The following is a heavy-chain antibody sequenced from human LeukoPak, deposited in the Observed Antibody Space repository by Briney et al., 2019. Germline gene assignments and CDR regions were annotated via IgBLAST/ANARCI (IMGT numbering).Heavy chain of an antibody. CDR2: INHSGST. CDR1: GGSFSGYY. V-gene: IGHV4-34*01. Sequence: SETLSLTCAVYGGSFSGYYWSWIRQPPGKGLEWIGEINHSGSTNYNPSLKSRVTISVDTSKNQFSLKLSSVTAADTAVYYCARGLGVWLYLSRHDAFDIWGRGTMVTVSS. J-gene: IGHJ3*02. D-gene: IGHD3-22*01. CDR3: ARGLGVWLYLSRHDAFDI.